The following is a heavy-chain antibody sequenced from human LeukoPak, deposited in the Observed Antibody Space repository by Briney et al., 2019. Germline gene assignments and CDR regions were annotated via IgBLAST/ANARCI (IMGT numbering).Heavy chain of an antibody. V-gene: IGHV3-74*01. CDR2: INSDGSST. J-gene: IGHJ4*02. D-gene: IGHD2-2*01. CDR3: ARVGCCSSTSCYEGHD. Sequence: PGGSLRLSCAASGFTFSSYWMHWVRQAPVKGLVWVSRINSDGSSTSYADSVKGRFTISRDNARNTLYLQMNSLRAEDTAVYYCARVGCCSSTSCYEGHDWGQGTLVTVSS. CDR1: GFTFSSYW.